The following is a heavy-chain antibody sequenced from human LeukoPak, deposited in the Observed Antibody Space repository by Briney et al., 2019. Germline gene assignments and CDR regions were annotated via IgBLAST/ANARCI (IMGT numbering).Heavy chain of an antibody. Sequence: SETLSLTCAVYGGSFSGYYWSWIRQPPGKGLEWIGEINHSGSTNYNPSLKSRVTISVDTSKNQFSLKLSSVTAADTAVYYCRGGSPHYYYYYMDVWGKGTTVTVSS. CDR2: INHSGST. J-gene: IGHJ6*03. V-gene: IGHV4-34*01. D-gene: IGHD3-3*01. CDR1: GGSFSGYY. CDR3: RGGSPHYYYYYMDV.